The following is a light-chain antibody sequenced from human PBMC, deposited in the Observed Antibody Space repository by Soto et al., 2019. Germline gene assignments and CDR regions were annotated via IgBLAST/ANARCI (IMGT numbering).Light chain of an antibody. CDR1: QSLVHIDGNTY. J-gene: IGKJ2*01. CDR2: KIS. V-gene: IGKV2-24*01. CDR3: MQATQSYT. Sequence: DIVLTQTRLSSPVTLGQPASISCRSSQSLVHIDGNTYFNWLQQRPGQPPRLLIYKISNRFPGVPDRFSGSRAGTDFTLKISSVEAEDVGVYYCMQATQSYTFGQGTRLEIK.